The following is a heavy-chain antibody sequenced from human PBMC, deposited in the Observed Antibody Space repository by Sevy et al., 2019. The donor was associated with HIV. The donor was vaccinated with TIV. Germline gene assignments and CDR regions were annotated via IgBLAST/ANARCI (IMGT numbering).Heavy chain of an antibody. CDR3: ASSDATSRFGYYYYAMDF. J-gene: IGHJ6*02. D-gene: IGHD3-22*01. CDR1: GFTFNTYN. Sequence: GGSLRLSCAVSGFTFNTYNMNWVRQAPGKGLEWVSYISYTSTTIYYADAVRGRFPISRDNAKNTLYLQMNSLRDEDTAVYYCASSDATSRFGYYYYAMDFWGQGTSVTVSS. CDR2: ISYTSTTI. V-gene: IGHV3-48*02.